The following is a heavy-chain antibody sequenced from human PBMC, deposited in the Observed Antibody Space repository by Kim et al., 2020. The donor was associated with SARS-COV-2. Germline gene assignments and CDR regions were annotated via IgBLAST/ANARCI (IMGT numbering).Heavy chain of an antibody. CDR3: AKDAYGSGSYYNYLWYYYYYGIDV. J-gene: IGHJ6*02. CDR2: IWYDGSNK. V-gene: IGHV3-33*06. Sequence: GGSLRLSCAASGFTFSSYGMHWVRQAPGKGLEWVAVIWYDGSNKYYADSVKGRFTISRDNSKNTLYLQMNSLRAEDTAVYYCAKDAYGSGSYYNYLWYYYYYGIDVWGQGTTVTVSS. CDR1: GFTFSSYG. D-gene: IGHD3-10*01.